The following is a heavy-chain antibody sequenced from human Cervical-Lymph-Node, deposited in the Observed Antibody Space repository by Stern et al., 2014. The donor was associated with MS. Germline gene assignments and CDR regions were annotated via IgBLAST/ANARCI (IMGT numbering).Heavy chain of an antibody. V-gene: IGHV7-4-1*02. CDR2: LTTNTGSP. CDR1: GYTFTSYA. CDR3: ARAVYNSGWLDY. D-gene: IGHD6-19*01. Sequence: QVQLVESGSELKKPGASVKVSCKASGYTFTSYAMNWVRQAPGQGLEWMGCLTTNTGSPTYAQGFTGRFAFSLDTSVSTAYLHISSLKAEDTAVYYCARAVYNSGWLDYWGQGTLVTVSS. J-gene: IGHJ4*02.